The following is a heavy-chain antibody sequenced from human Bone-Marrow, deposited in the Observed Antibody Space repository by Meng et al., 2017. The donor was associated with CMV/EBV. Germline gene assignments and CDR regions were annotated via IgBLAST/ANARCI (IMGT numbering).Heavy chain of an antibody. V-gene: IGHV1-2*02. CDR2: INPNSGDT. J-gene: IGHJ4*02. Sequence: ASVKVSCKTSGYTFTGYYIHWVRQAPGQGLEWMGWINPNSGDTNCTRKFQGRVTLTRDTSITTAYMELSWLRSDDTAVYYCARDTPYSSSPAFDYWGQGTLVTVYS. D-gene: IGHD6-6*01. CDR3: ARDTPYSSSPAFDY. CDR1: GYTFTGYY.